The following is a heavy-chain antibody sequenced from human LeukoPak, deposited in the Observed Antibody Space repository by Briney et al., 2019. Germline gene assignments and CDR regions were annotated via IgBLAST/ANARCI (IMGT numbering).Heavy chain of an antibody. CDR2: ISGGGSMA. CDR3: ASHLYFDFWSDR. J-gene: IGHJ6*02. V-gene: IGHV3-11*01. D-gene: IGHD3-3*01. CDR1: GFIFSDYY. Sequence: GGSLRLSRAASGFIFSDYYMSWIRQAPGKGLEWVCHISGGGSMAYYVDSVKGRFTTSRDNSKNLLYLQMNSLRAEDTAVYYCASHLYFDFWSDRWGQGTTVTVSS.